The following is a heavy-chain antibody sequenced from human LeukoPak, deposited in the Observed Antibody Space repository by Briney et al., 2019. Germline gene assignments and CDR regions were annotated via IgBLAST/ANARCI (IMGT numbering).Heavy chain of an antibody. J-gene: IGHJ4*02. D-gene: IGHD3-10*01. Sequence: GGSLRLSCAASGFTFSSYGMHWVRQAPGKGLEWVAFIRYDGSNKYYADSVKGRFTISRDNSKNTLYLQMNSLRAEDTAVYYCAKDRGVTKVFDYWGQGTLVTVSS. V-gene: IGHV3-30*02. CDR2: IRYDGSNK. CDR3: AKDRGVTKVFDY. CDR1: GFTFSSYG.